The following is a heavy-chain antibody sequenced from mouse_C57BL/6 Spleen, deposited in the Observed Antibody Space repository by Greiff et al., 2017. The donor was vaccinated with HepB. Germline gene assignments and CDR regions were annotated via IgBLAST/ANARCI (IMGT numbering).Heavy chain of an antibody. D-gene: IGHD2-1*01. CDR3: ARSLIYYGNYNWYFDV. CDR2: INPSNGGT. CDR1: GYTFTSYW. Sequence: VQLQQPGTELVKPGASVKLSCKASGYTFTSYWMHCVKQRPGQGLEWIGNINPSNGGTNYNEKFKSKATLTVDKSSSTAYMQLSSLTSEDSAVYYCARSLIYYGNYNWYFDVWGTGTTVTVSS. J-gene: IGHJ1*03. V-gene: IGHV1-53*01.